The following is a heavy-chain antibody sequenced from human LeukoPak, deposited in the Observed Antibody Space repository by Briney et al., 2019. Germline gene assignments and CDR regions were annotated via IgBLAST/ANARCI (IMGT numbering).Heavy chain of an antibody. CDR1: GFTFSGYE. CDR3: ARSRSIAGDGFDV. J-gene: IGHJ3*01. CDR2: ISSSGYTI. D-gene: IGHD2-21*01. V-gene: IGHV3-48*03. Sequence: GGSLTLSCVASGFTFSGYEMNWVRQAPGKGLEWVSYISSSGYTIYYAYSVKGRFTVSRDNAKTSLYLQMNSLRAEDTAVHFCARSRSIAGDGFDVWGQGTMVTVSS.